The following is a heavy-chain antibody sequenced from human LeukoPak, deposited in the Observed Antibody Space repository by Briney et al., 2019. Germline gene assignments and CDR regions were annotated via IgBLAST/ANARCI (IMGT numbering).Heavy chain of an antibody. V-gene: IGHV1-69*04. J-gene: IGHJ4*02. Sequence: SVKVSCKASGGTFGSYAISWVRQAPGQGLEWMGRIIPILGIANYAQKFQGRVTITADKSTSTAYMELSSLRSEDTAVYYCARDRVYDSSGYSYFDYWGQGTLVTVSS. D-gene: IGHD3-22*01. CDR1: GGTFGSYA. CDR2: IIPILGIA. CDR3: ARDRVYDSSGYSYFDY.